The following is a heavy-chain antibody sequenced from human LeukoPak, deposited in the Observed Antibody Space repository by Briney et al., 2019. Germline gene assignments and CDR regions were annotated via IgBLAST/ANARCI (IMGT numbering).Heavy chain of an antibody. V-gene: IGHV3-23*01. CDR2: ISGSGGST. CDR1: GFTFSSYA. Sequence: PGGSLRLSCAASGFTFSSYAMSWVRQAPGKGLEWISVISGSGGSTYIVDSVKGRFTISRDNSKNTLYLQMSSLRADDTAVYYCAKCPGPSSPDLHCFAPGGRGTWVTVSS. D-gene: IGHD1-14*01. CDR3: AKCPGPSSPDLHCFAP. J-gene: IGHJ5*02.